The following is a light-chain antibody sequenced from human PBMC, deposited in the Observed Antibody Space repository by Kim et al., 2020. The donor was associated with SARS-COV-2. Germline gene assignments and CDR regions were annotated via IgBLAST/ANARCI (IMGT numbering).Light chain of an antibody. Sequence: SYELTQPPSVSVSPGQTAIITCSGDKLGDKYVCWYQQKSGQPPVLIMYPDNKRPSGISERFSGSNSGNTATLIITGTQGVDEADYYCQAWATSTVFGGGTQLTVL. J-gene: IGLJ3*02. V-gene: IGLV3-1*01. CDR1: KLGDKY. CDR3: QAWATSTV. CDR2: PDN.